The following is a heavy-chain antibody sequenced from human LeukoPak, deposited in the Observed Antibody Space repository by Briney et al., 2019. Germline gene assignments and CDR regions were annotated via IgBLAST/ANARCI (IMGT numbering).Heavy chain of an antibody. D-gene: IGHD3-3*01. V-gene: IGHV4-59*12. CDR1: GGSISSYY. CDR2: IYYSGST. Sequence: SETLSLTCTVSGGSISSYYWSWIRQPPGKGLEWIGYIYYSGSTNYNPSLKSRVTISVDTSKNQFSLKLSSVTAADTAVYYCARGFGYDFWSGYHNYYYYYYMDVWGKGTTVTVSS. J-gene: IGHJ6*03. CDR3: ARGFGYDFWSGYHNYYYYYYMDV.